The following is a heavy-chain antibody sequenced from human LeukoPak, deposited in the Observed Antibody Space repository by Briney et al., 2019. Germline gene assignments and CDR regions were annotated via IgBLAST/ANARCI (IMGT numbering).Heavy chain of an antibody. CDR3: AKMTGQQPLPYYYYYMDV. CDR2: IRYDGSNK. Sequence: GGSLRLACAASGFTFSSYGMHWVRQAPGKGLEWVAFIRYDGSNKYYADSVKGRFTISRDNSKNTLYLQMNSLRAEDTAVYYCAKMTGQQPLPYYYYYMDVWGKGTTVTISS. J-gene: IGHJ6*03. V-gene: IGHV3-30*02. D-gene: IGHD6-13*01. CDR1: GFTFSSYG.